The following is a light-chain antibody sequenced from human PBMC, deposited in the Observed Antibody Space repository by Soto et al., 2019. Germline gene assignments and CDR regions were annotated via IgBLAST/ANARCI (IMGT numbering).Light chain of an antibody. CDR3: QEYNTWPWT. CDR2: GAS. CDR1: QSLNSN. V-gene: IGKV3-15*01. J-gene: IGKJ1*01. Sequence: EPVMTQSPATLSVSPGESATLSCRASQSLNSNLAWYQQKPGQAPRVLIYGASTRATGIPARFSGSVSGTEFTLTISSLQSEDGAVYDCQEYNTWPWTFGQGTKVDIK.